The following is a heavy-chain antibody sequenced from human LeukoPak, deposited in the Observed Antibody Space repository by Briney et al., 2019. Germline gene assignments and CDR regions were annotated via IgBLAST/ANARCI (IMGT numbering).Heavy chain of an antibody. Sequence: PGGSLRLSCAASGFTFSSFGMNWVRQAPGKGLEWVSSISSSSSYIYYADSVKGRFTISRDNAKNSLYLQMNSLRAEDTAVYYCARVVWFGETIDYWGQGTLVTVSS. CDR3: ARVVWFGETIDY. J-gene: IGHJ4*02. V-gene: IGHV3-21*01. CDR1: GFTFSSFG. D-gene: IGHD3-10*01. CDR2: ISSSSSYI.